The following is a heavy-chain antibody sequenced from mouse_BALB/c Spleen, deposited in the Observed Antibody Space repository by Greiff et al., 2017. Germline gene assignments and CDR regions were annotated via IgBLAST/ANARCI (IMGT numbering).Heavy chain of an antibody. D-gene: IGHD2-4*01. J-gene: IGHJ4*01. CDR1: GYTFPSYW. CDR2: INPSTGYT. Sequence: QVQLQQSGAELAKPGASVKMSCKASGYTFPSYWMHWVKQRPGQGLEWIGYINPSTGYTEYNQKFKDKATLTADKSSSTAYMQLSSLTSEDSAVYYCAREIYYDDDYYAMDYWGQGTSVTVSA. V-gene: IGHV1-7*01. CDR3: AREIYYDDDYYAMDY.